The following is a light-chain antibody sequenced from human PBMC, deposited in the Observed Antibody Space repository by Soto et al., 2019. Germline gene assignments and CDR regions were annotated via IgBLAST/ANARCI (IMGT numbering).Light chain of an antibody. Sequence: PGERATLSCRASQNVNNWLAWYQQKPGQAPRPLIYNASSRATGIPDRFSGSGSGTDFTLTISSLEPEDSAVYYCQHRNDWPLTFGGGTKVEIK. CDR3: QHRNDWPLT. CDR1: QNVNNW. V-gene: IGKV3-11*01. CDR2: NAS. J-gene: IGKJ4*01.